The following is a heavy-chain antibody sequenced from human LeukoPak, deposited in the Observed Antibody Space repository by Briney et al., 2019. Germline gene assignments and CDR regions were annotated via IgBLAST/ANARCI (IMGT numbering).Heavy chain of an antibody. V-gene: IGHV4-34*01. J-gene: IGHJ4*02. D-gene: IGHD3-9*01. CDR1: GGSFSGYS. CDR3: ARGGYYDILTYFWPFDY. Sequence: SETLSLTCAVHGGSFSGYSWSWIRQSPGKGLEWIGEIYHAVRTKYNPSLESRVTISVDTSKNQFSLKLTSVPAADTAVYYCARGGYYDILTYFWPFDYWGQGTLVTVSS. CDR2: IYHAVRT.